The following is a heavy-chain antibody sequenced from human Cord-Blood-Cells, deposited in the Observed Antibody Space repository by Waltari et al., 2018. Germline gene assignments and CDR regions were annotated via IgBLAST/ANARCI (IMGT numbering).Heavy chain of an antibody. Sequence: QVQLVQSGAEVKKPGSSVKVSCKASGGTFSSYAISWVRQAPGQGLEWMGRIIPILGIANYAQKFQGRVTITADKSTSTAYMELSSLRSEDTAVYYCARDGQVATTAFDIWGQGTMVTVSS. CDR2: IIPILGIA. D-gene: IGHD5-12*01. J-gene: IGHJ3*02. CDR3: ARDGQVATTAFDI. V-gene: IGHV1-69*09. CDR1: GGTFSSYA.